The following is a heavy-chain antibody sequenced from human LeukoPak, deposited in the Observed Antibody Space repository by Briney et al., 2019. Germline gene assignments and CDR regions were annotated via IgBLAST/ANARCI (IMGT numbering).Heavy chain of an antibody. D-gene: IGHD3-10*01. CDR2: ISGSGGST. CDR1: GFAFSSYA. CDR3: AKGYYGSGSYYLDY. Sequence: PGGSLRLSCAASGFAFSSYAMSWVRQAPGKGLEWVSAISGSGGSTYYADSVKGRFTISRDNSKNTLYLQMNSLRAENTAVYYCAKGYYGSGSYYLDYWGQGTLVTVSS. V-gene: IGHV3-23*01. J-gene: IGHJ4*02.